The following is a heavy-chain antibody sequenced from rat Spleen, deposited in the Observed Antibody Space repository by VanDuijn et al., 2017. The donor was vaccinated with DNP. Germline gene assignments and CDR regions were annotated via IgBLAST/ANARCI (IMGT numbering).Heavy chain of an antibody. CDR3: TRGVYYGSSWAFDY. CDR1: GFTFNKYW. J-gene: IGHJ2*01. D-gene: IGHD1-6*01. CDR2: ITTSGDST. Sequence: EVQLVESGGGLVQPGRSLKVSCVVSGFTFNKYWMTWIRQVPGKGLEWVASITTSGDSTYSPDSVKGRFTISRVNAKSSLYLQMSSLKSEDTATYYCTRGVYYGSSWAFDYWGHGVMVTVSS. V-gene: IGHV5-31*01.